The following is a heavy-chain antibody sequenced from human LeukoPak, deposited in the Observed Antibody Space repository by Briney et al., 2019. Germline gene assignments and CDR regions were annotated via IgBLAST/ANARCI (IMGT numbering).Heavy chain of an antibody. Sequence: PGGSLRLSCTASGFTFSYAWMTWVRQAPGKGLEWVGRIKSKNDAGTTDYAAPVKGRFTISRDDSKNTLYLQMNSLKTEDTAVYYCTTERYLGYCSGGSCYLNWGQGTLVTVSS. CDR2: IKSKNDAGTT. CDR3: TTERYLGYCSGGSCYLN. V-gene: IGHV3-15*01. D-gene: IGHD2-15*01. CDR1: GFTFSYAW. J-gene: IGHJ4*02.